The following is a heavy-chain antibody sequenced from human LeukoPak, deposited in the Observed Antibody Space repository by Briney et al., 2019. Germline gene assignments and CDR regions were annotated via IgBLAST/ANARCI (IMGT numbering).Heavy chain of an antibody. D-gene: IGHD6-13*01. CDR3: ARPPPSGSSWYDAFDI. J-gene: IGHJ3*02. Sequence: GGSLRLSCAASGFTFSSYAVSWVRQAPGKGLEWVSAISGSGGSTYYADSVKGRFTISRDNSKNTLFLQMSSLRADDTAVHYCARPPPSGSSWYDAFDIWGQGTMVTVSS. CDR2: ISGSGGST. V-gene: IGHV3-23*01. CDR1: GFTFSSYA.